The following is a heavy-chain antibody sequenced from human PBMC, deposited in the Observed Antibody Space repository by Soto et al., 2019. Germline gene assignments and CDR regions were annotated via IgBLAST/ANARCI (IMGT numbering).Heavy chain of an antibody. CDR2: IGTAGDT. CDR3: VRDAGYYGMDG. CDR1: GLTFSTYD. V-gene: IGHV3-13*01. J-gene: IGHJ6*02. Sequence: GGSLRLPCVVSGLTFSTYDMHWVRQVTGKGLEWVSLIGTAGDTYYPDYVKGRFTISRENAKKSLYLQMNSLRVGDTAVDYGVRDAGYYGMDGWGQGTTVTVSS.